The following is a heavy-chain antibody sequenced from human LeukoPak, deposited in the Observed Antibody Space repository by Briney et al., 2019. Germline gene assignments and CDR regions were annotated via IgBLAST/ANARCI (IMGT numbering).Heavy chain of an antibody. CDR1: GYTFTGYY. CDR2: INPNSGGT. CDR3: ARELAAAGYNWFDP. J-gene: IGHJ5*02. Sequence: GASVKVSCKASGYTFTGYYMHWVRQAPGQGLEWMGWINPNSGGTNYAQKFQGWVTMTRNTSISTAYMELSSLRSEDTAVYYCARELAAAGYNWFDPWGQGTLVTVSS. V-gene: IGHV1-2*04. D-gene: IGHD6-13*01.